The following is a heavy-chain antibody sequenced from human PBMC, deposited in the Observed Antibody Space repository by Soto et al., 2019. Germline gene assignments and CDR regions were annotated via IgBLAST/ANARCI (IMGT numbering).Heavy chain of an antibody. CDR1: GYSSTSYW. Sequence: PGESLKISCKASGYSSTSYWIIWVRQMPGKGLEWMGIIYPGDSDTRYSPSFQGQVTISADKSISTAYLQWSSLKASDTAMYYCARHYNRGYDILTGRYYYYGMDVWGQGTTVTVS. J-gene: IGHJ6*02. CDR3: ARHYNRGYDILTGRYYYYGMDV. D-gene: IGHD3-9*01. V-gene: IGHV5-51*01. CDR2: IYPGDSDT.